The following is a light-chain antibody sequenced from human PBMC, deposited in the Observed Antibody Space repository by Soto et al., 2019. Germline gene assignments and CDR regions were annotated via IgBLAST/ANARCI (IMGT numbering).Light chain of an antibody. CDR1: QTINNY. V-gene: IGKV1-39*01. CDR3: QQRYSTPWT. CDR2: AAS. J-gene: IGKJ1*01. Sequence: DIQMTQSPSSLSASVGDRVTITCRASQTINNYVNWYQHKPGKAPKVLIYAASSLQSGVPSRFSGSGSGTDFSLTISSLQHEDFATYHCQQRYSTPWTFGHGTKADI.